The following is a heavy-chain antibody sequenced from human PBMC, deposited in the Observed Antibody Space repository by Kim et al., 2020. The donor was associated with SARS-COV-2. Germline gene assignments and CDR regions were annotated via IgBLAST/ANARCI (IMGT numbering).Heavy chain of an antibody. CDR1: GFTFSSYA. V-gene: IGHV3-23*01. CDR3: AKRVMTDRYVGY. Sequence: GGSLRLSCAASGFTFSSYAMRWVRQAPGKGLEWVSAISGSGSGTYYADSVKGRFTSSRDNSKNTLYLQMNSLRAEDTAVYYCAKRVMTDRYVGYWGQGTRVTV. CDR2: ISGSGSGT. J-gene: IGHJ4*02. D-gene: IGHD2-21*02.